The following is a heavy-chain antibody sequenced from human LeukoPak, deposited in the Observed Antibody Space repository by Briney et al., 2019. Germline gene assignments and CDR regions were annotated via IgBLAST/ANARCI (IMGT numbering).Heavy chain of an antibody. Sequence: SVKVSCKASGGTFSSYAISWVRQAPGQGLEWMGGIIPIFGTANYAQKFQGRVTITTDESTSTAYMELSSLRSEDTAVYYCATGTRRGYSYGYRRDFDYWGQGTLVTVSS. D-gene: IGHD5-18*01. CDR3: ATGTRRGYSYGYRRDFDY. CDR1: GGTFSSYA. V-gene: IGHV1-69*05. J-gene: IGHJ4*02. CDR2: IIPIFGTA.